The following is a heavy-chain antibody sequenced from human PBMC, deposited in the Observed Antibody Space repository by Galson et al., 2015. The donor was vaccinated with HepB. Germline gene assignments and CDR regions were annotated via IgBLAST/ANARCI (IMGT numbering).Heavy chain of an antibody. V-gene: IGHV3-21*01. CDR3: AREPYSSGWEVYTYYYYGMDV. D-gene: IGHD6-19*01. Sequence: SLRLSCAASGFTFRSYIMNWVRQAPGKGLEWVSSITSSSSYIYYADSVKGRFTISRDNAKNSLYLEMNSLRAEDTAVYYCAREPYSSGWEVYTYYYYGMDVWGQGTTVTVSS. J-gene: IGHJ6*02. CDR1: GFTFRSYI. CDR2: ITSSSSYI.